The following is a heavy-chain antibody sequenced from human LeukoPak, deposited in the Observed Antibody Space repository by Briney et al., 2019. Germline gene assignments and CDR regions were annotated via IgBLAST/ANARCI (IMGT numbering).Heavy chain of an antibody. D-gene: IGHD5-18*01. J-gene: IGHJ2*01. CDR1: GFTFSSYW. CDR2: INSDGSST. V-gene: IGHV3-74*01. Sequence: GGSLRLSCAASGFTFSSYWMHWVRQAPGKGLVWVSRINSDGSSTSYADSVKGRFTISRDNAKNTLYLQMNSLRAEDTAVYYCARAPVQLWLGSNWYFDPWGRGTLVTVSS. CDR3: ARAPVQLWLGSNWYFDP.